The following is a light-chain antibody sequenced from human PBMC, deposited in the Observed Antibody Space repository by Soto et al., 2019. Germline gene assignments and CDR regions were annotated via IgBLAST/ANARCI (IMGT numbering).Light chain of an antibody. V-gene: IGLV2-8*01. CDR3: SSYAGSNNLGV. CDR1: SSDFGDYNY. J-gene: IGLJ3*02. Sequence: QSALTQPPSASGSPGQSVTISCTGTSSDFGDYNYVSWYQLHPGKAPKLMIYEVTKRPSGVPDRFSGSKSGNTASLTVSGLQAEDEADYYCSSYAGSNNLGVFGGGTKLTVL. CDR2: EVT.